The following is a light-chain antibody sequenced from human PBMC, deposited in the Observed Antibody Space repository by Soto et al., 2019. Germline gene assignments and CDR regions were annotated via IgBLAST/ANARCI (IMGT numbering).Light chain of an antibody. CDR3: AAWDGSLNGVV. V-gene: IGLV1-44*01. Sequence: QAVVTQPPSASGTPGQRVTISCSGSNSNIGSNTVNWYQQFPGAAPKLLVYSSNLRPSGVPDRFSGSKSGTSASLAISGLQSEDESDYYYAAWDGSLNGVVFGGGTKLTVL. J-gene: IGLJ3*02. CDR1: NSNIGSNT. CDR2: SSN.